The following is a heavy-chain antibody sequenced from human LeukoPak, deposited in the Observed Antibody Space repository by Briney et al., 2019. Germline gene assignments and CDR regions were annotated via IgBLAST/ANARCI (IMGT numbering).Heavy chain of an antibody. CDR2: ISPIFGTA. Sequence: SLKVSCKASGGTFSSYAISWVRQAPGQGLEWMRGISPIFGTANYAQKFQGKVTITADESTSTAYMELRSLRSEDTAVYYCARVSVRGLRFLEQGEGRYYFDYWGQGTLVTVSS. CDR3: ARVSVRGLRFLEQGEGRYYFDY. V-gene: IGHV1-69*13. D-gene: IGHD3-3*01. CDR1: GGTFSSYA. J-gene: IGHJ4*02.